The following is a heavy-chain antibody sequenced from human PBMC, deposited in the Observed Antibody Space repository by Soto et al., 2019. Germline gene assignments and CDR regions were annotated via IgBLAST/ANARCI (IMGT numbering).Heavy chain of an antibody. Sequence: SVKVSCKASGGTFSSYAISWVRQAPGQGLEWMGGIIPIFDTANYAQNFQGRVTITADEYTSTAYMELSSLRSEDTAVYYCARRDCISSSCYYYYYYGMDVWG. CDR1: GGTFSSYA. CDR2: IIPIFDTA. J-gene: IGHJ6*02. CDR3: ARRDCISSSCYYYYYYGMDV. V-gene: IGHV1-69*13. D-gene: IGHD2-2*01.